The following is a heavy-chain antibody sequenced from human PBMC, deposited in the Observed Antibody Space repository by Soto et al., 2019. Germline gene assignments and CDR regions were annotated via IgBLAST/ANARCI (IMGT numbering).Heavy chain of an antibody. V-gene: IGHV6-1*01. CDR3: VRDRYSSSGWFDP. J-gene: IGHJ5*02. CDR1: GDSASSYSAA. CDR2: TYYRSRFFS. D-gene: IGHD3-10*01. Sequence: PSQTLSLTCAISGDSASSYSAAWNWIRQSPSGGLEWLGRTYYRSRFFSDYAESVKSRIIINPDTSKNRFSLQLKSVTPEDTAVYYCVRDRYSSSGWFDPWGQGTPVTVSS.